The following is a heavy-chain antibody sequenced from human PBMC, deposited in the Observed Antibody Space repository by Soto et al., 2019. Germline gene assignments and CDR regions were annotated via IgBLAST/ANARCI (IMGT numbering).Heavy chain of an antibody. Sequence: ASVKVSCRASGYTFTAYYSHWVRQAPGQGLECMGYIKPNSGDTRYTQNFQGRVTMTRDTSISTAYMELSSLKYDDTAVYYCARGSALGGKWFECCGQGTLITLCS. CDR3: ARGSALGGKWFEC. V-gene: IGHV1-2*02. CDR1: GYTFTAYY. J-gene: IGHJ5*01. CDR2: IKPNSGDT. D-gene: IGHD7-27*01.